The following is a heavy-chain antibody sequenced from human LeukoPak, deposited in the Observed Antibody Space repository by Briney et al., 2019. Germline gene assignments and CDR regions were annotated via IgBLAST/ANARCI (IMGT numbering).Heavy chain of an antibody. CDR2: ISTYNGHT. V-gene: IGHV1-18*01. Sequence: GASVKVSCKTSGYTFTNYGLSWVRQAPGQGLEWMGWISTYNGHTNYAQKLQGRVTMTTDTSTSTAYMELRSLRSDDTAVYYCARDLRRDTSGWNSQAVLDYWGQGTLVTVSS. J-gene: IGHJ4*02. CDR3: ARDLRRDTSGWNSQAVLDY. D-gene: IGHD6-19*01. CDR1: GYTFTNYG.